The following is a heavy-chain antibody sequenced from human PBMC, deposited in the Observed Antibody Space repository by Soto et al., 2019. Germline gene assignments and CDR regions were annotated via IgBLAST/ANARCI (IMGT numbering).Heavy chain of an antibody. Sequence: QVQLVQSGAEVKKPGASVKVSCKASGYTFTSYDINWVRQATGQGLEWMGWMNPNSGNTGNAQKFQGRVTMTRNTXIXXAYMEPCSLRSEDTAVYYYARAVHDYCDSSGSYYGVFYLACWGQGTLVTVSS. CDR3: ARAVHDYCDSSGSYYGVFYLAC. V-gene: IGHV1-8*01. J-gene: IGHJ4*02. D-gene: IGHD3-22*01. CDR2: MNPNSGNT. CDR1: GYTFTSYD.